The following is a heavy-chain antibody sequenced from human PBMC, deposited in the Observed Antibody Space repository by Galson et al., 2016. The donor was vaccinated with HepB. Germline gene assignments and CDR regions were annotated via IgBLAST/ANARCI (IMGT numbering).Heavy chain of an antibody. J-gene: IGHJ1*01. Sequence: SETLSLTCAVFDGSFSGYSWSWIRQPPGKGLEWIGEITYSGITNYNPSLKSRVTISVDTSQSQFSLSLSSVTAADTAVYFCARGLMLVRNRYFLHWGQGTLVTVSS. CDR1: DGSFSGYS. V-gene: IGHV4-34*01. CDR3: ARGLMLVRNRYFLH. D-gene: IGHD3-16*01. CDR2: ITYSGIT.